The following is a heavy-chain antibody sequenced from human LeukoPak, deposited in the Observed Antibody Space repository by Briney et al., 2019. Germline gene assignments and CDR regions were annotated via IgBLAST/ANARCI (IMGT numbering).Heavy chain of an antibody. CDR2: INHSGST. CDR1: GGSFSGYY. D-gene: IGHD2-2*01. CDR3: ARGGRWGARRGYCSSTSCYGLERWFDP. V-gene: IGHV4-34*01. Sequence: SETLSLTCAVYGGSFSGYYWSWIRQPPGKGLEWSGEINHSGSTNYNPSLKSRVTISVDTSKNQFSLKLSSVTAADTAVYYCARGGRWGARRGYCSSTSCYGLERWFDPWGQGTLVTVSS. J-gene: IGHJ5*02.